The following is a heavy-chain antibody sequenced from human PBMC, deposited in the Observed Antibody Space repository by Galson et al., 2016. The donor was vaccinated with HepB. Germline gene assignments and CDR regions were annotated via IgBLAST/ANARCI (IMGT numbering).Heavy chain of an antibody. CDR2: VYYRGNN. CDR3: ATFAWGQLDN. V-gene: IGHV4-31*03. CDR1: GGSISSGGYY. Sequence: TLSLTCTVSGGSISSGGYYWTWIRQHPDKGLEWIGYVYYRGNNYYNPSLKSRISISVDTSNNQFSLNMTSATAADTAVYYCATFAWGQLDNCGQGTLVIVSS. J-gene: IGHJ4*02. D-gene: IGHD3-16*01.